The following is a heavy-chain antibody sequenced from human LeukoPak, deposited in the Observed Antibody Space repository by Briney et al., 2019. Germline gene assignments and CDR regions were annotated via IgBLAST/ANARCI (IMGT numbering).Heavy chain of an antibody. CDR1: GFTVSTNY. V-gene: IGHV3-66*02. D-gene: IGHD4-17*01. CDR2: IYSGGRT. Sequence: GGSLRLSCAASGFTVSTNYMSWVRQAPGKGLEWVSAIYSGGRTSYADSVKGRFTISRDNSKNTVSLQMNSLRGDDTAMYHCARPTPSTFDLWDQGTLVIVSS. CDR3: ARPTPSTFDL. J-gene: IGHJ4*02.